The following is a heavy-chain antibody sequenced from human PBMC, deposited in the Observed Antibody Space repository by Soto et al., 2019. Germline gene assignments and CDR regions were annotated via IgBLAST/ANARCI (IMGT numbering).Heavy chain of an antibody. J-gene: IGHJ6*02. Sequence: PGESLKISCKGSGYSFTSYWISWVRQMPGKGLEWMGRIDPSDSYTNYSPTFQGHVTISADKSISTAYLQWSSLKASDTAMYYCARPGIAAAETEDYYYYYGMDVWGQGTTVTVSS. D-gene: IGHD6-13*01. CDR1: GYSFTSYW. V-gene: IGHV5-10-1*01. CDR3: ARPGIAAAETEDYYYYYGMDV. CDR2: IDPSDSYT.